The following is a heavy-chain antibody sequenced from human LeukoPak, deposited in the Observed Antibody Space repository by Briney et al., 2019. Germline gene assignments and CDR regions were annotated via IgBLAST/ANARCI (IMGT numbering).Heavy chain of an antibody. CDR3: ASGYSSSWYYFDY. CDR2: INHSGSS. V-gene: IGHV4-34*01. D-gene: IGHD6-13*01. J-gene: IGHJ4*02. CDR1: GGSFSGYY. Sequence: SETLSLTCAVYGGSFSGYYWSWIRQPPGKGLEWIGEINHSGSSNYNPSLKSRVTISVDTSKNQFSLKLSSVTAADTAVYYCASGYSSSWYYFDYWGQGTLVTVSS.